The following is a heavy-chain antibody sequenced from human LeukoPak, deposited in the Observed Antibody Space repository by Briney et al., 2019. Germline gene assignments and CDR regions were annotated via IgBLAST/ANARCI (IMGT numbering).Heavy chain of an antibody. D-gene: IGHD2-2*01. CDR2: ISGGGTT. CDR3: AKLGYCSSANCRDAFDI. Sequence: GGSLRLSCAASGFTFSSYAMSWVRQAPGKGLEWVSAISGGGTTYYADSVKGRFTISRDNSKNTLYLQMNSLRTDDTAVYYCAKLGYCSSANCRDAFDIWGQGTMVTVSS. CDR1: GFTFSSYA. J-gene: IGHJ3*02. V-gene: IGHV3-23*01.